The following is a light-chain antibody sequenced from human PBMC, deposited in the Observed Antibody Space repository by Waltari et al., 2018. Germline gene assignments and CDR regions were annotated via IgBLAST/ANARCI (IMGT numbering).Light chain of an antibody. CDR2: EAS. CDR1: QAIAIW. J-gene: IGKJ4*01. CDR3: QQYNGYPLT. V-gene: IGKV1D-16*01. Sequence: DIQMTQSPSSLSASVGDRVTITCRASQAIAIWLAWYQQKPEKAPKFLIYEASSLQSGVPSIFSGSGSGTDFTLTISSLQPEDFATYYCQQYNGYPLTFGGGTKVEI.